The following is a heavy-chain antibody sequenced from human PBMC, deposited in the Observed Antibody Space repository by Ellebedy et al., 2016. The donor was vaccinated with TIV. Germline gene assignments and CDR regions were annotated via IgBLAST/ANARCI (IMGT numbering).Heavy chain of an antibody. CDR2: IYYSGNT. Sequence: MPSEPLSLTCPVSGGSIRRGDYYWSCIRQPPGKGLEWIGYIYYSGNTYHNPSLKSRVTISVNPSKNQFALKLSSVTAADTAVYYCARGGDGYIHYWGQGTLVTVSS. V-gene: IGHV4-30-4*01. J-gene: IGHJ4*02. CDR3: ARGGDGYIHY. D-gene: IGHD5-24*01. CDR1: GGSIRRGDYY.